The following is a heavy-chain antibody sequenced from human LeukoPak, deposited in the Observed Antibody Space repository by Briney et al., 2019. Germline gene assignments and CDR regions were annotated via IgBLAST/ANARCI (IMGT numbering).Heavy chain of an antibody. CDR3: AREYCSSTSCYPWWFDP. CDR2: INTNTGNP. D-gene: IGHD2-2*01. V-gene: IGHV7-4-1*02. J-gene: IGHJ5*02. CDR1: GYTFTSYA. Sequence: ASVKVSCKASGYTFTSYAMNWVRQAPGQGLGWMGWINTNTGNPTYAQGFTGRFVFSLDTSVSTAYLQISSLKAEDTAVYYCAREYCSSTSCYPWWFDPWGQGTLVTVSS.